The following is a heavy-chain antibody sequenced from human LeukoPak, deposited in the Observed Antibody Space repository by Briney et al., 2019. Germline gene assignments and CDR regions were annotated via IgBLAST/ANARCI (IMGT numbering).Heavy chain of an antibody. CDR3: ARLIAAAEGRGDDAFDI. CDR1: GFTFSSYA. CDR2: ISSNGGST. Sequence: GGSLRLSCAASGFTFSSYAMHWVRQAPGKGLEYVSAISSNGGSTYYANSVKGRFTISRDNSKNTLYLQMGSLRAEDMAVYYCARLIAAAEGRGDDAFDIWGQGTMVTVSS. V-gene: IGHV3-64*01. D-gene: IGHD6-13*01. J-gene: IGHJ3*02.